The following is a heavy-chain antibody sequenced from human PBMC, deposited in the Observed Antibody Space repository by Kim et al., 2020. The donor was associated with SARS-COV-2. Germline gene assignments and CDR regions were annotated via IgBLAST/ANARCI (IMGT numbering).Heavy chain of an antibody. D-gene: IGHD6-13*01. Sequence: ASVKVSCKASGYTFTSYGISWVRQAPGQGLEWMGWISADNGNTNYAQKLQGRVTMTTDTSTSTAYMELTSLRSDDTAVYYCARTLPEVAAAGNTAIYYYYYGMDVWGQGTTLTVSS. J-gene: IGHJ6*02. V-gene: IGHV1-18*01. CDR3: ARTLPEVAAAGNTAIYYYYYGMDV. CDR2: ISADNGNT. CDR1: GYTFTSYG.